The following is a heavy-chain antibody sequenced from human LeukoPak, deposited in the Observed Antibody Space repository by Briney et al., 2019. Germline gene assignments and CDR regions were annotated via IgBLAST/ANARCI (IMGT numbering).Heavy chain of an antibody. CDR1: GFTFSSYW. Sequence: GGSLRLSCAASGFTFSSYWMTWIRQAPGKGLEWVASINQDGSVKYYVDSVKGRFTISRDNARNSLSLQMDSLGVEDTAVYFCARWGQTSGYYYVDNWGQGTLVTVSS. V-gene: IGHV3-7*01. CDR2: INQDGSVK. J-gene: IGHJ4*02. D-gene: IGHD5-12*01. CDR3: ARWGQTSGYYYVDN.